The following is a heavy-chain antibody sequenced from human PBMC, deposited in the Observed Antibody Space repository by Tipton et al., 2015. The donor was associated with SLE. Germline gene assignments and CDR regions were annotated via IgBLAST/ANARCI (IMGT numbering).Heavy chain of an antibody. CDR2: IYYSGST. D-gene: IGHD6-13*01. CDR1: GASISSYY. V-gene: IGHV4-59*01. J-gene: IGHJ4*02. CDR3: ARGRPGIAAAGTYDY. Sequence: LRLSCTVSGASISSYYWSWIRQPPGKGLEWIGYIYYSGSTNYNPSLKSRVTISVDTSKNQFSLKLSSVTAADTAVYYCARGRPGIAAAGTYDYWGQGTLVTVSS.